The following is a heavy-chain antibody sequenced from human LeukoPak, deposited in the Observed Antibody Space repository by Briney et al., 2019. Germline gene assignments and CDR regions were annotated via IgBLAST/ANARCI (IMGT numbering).Heavy chain of an antibody. Sequence: ASVKVSCKASGYTFTSYDINWVRQATGQGLEWMGWMNPNSGNTGYAQKFQGRATMTRNTSISTAYMELSSLRSEDTAVYYCARGSSSWYGLDYWGQGTLVTVSS. V-gene: IGHV1-8*01. D-gene: IGHD6-13*01. CDR3: ARGSSSWYGLDY. CDR1: GYTFTSYD. J-gene: IGHJ4*02. CDR2: MNPNSGNT.